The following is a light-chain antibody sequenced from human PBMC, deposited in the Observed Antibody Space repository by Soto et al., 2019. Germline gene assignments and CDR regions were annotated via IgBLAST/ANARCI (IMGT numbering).Light chain of an antibody. CDR3: QYYNNWPPSWT. Sequence: EIVLTQSPGTLSLSPGERATLSCRASQSVSSYLAWYQQKPGQAPRLLIYDASNRATRIPTRFSGTGSGTEFTLTISSLQSEDFAVYYCQYYNNWPPSWTFGQGTKVDIK. J-gene: IGKJ1*01. CDR2: DAS. V-gene: IGKV3-15*01. CDR1: QSVSSY.